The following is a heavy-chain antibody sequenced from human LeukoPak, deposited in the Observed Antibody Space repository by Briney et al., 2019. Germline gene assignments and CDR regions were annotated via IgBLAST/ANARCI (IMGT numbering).Heavy chain of an antibody. V-gene: IGHV4-39*01. CDR1: GGSISSSSYY. Sequence: PETLSLTCTVSGGSISSSSYYWGWIRQPPGKGLEWIGSIYYSGSTYYNPSLKSRVTISVDTSKNQFSLKLSSVTAADTAVYYCARGQTLSDYWGQGTLVTVSS. D-gene: IGHD2/OR15-2a*01. CDR2: IYYSGST. J-gene: IGHJ4*02. CDR3: ARGQTLSDY.